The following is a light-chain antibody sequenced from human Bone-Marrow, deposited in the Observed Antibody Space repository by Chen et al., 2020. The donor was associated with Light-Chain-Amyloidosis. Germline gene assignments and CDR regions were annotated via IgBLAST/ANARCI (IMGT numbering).Light chain of an antibody. V-gene: IGLV3-21*02. CDR1: NIGSTS. J-gene: IGLJ3*02. CDR3: QVWDRSSDRPV. CDR2: DDS. Sequence: YVLTQPSSVSVAPGQTATNDCGGNNIGSTSVHWYQQTPGQAPLLVVYDDSDRPSGIPERLSGSNSGNTATLTISRVEAGDEADYYCQVWDRSSDRPVFGGGTKLTVL.